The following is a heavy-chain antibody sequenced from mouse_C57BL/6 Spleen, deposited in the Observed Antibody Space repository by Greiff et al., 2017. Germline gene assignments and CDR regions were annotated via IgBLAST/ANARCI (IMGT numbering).Heavy chain of an antibody. D-gene: IGHD1-1*01. CDR3: ARSLITTVVPYAMDY. CDR1: GFNIKDYY. CDR2: IDPEDGET. J-gene: IGHJ4*01. Sequence: DVQLQESGAELVKPGASVKLSCTASGFNIKDYYMHWVKQRTEQGLEWIGRIDPEDGETKYAPKFQGKATITADTSSNTAYLQLSSLTSEDTAVYYCARSLITTVVPYAMDYWGQGTSVTVSS. V-gene: IGHV14-2*01.